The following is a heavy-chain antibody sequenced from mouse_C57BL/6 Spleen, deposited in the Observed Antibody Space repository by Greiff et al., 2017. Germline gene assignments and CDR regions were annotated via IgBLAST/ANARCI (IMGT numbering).Heavy chain of an antibody. J-gene: IGHJ2*01. V-gene: IGHV5-4*01. CDR3: AREDYGSSFFDY. CDR2: ISDGGSYT. D-gene: IGHD1-1*01. Sequence: EVKLMESGGGLVKPGGSLKLSCAASGFTFSSYAMSWVRQTPEKRLEWVATISDGGSYTYYPDTVKGRFTISRDNAKNNLYLQMSHLKSEDTAMYYCAREDYGSSFFDYWGQGTTLTVSS. CDR1: GFTFSSYA.